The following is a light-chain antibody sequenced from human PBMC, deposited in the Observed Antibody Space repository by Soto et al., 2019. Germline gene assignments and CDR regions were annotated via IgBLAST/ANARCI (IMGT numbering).Light chain of an antibody. Sequence: EVELTQPAFTLSLSPGERAPLPCRASQGFXTFFAWSQQKPGQVPRLLXYDASNSANGSPASLSGSGSGTDFTRTISSLDPEDCVGYYWLQRRNGTWTFGQGTKVDIK. J-gene: IGKJ1*01. V-gene: IGKV3-11*01. CDR3: LQRRNGTWT. CDR1: QGFXTF. CDR2: DAS.